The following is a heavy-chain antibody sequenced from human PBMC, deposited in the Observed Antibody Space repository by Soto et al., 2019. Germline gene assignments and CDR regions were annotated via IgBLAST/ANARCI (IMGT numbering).Heavy chain of an antibody. CDR2: ISGSGDST. CDR1: GFTFSSYA. Sequence: EVQLLESGGGLVQPGGSLRLSCAASGFTFSSYAMRWVRQAPGKGLEWVSAISGSGDSTYYADSVKGRFTISRDNSKNTVYLQRNSLRGEETAVYYGARRGSGSYYDYWGQGTLVTVSS. J-gene: IGHJ4*02. V-gene: IGHV3-23*01. CDR3: ARRGSGSYYDY. D-gene: IGHD1-26*01.